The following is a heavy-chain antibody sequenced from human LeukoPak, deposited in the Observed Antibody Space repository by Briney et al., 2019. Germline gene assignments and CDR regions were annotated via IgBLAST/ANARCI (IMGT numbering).Heavy chain of an antibody. CDR1: GYTFTSYY. CDR2: INPSGGST. Sequence: RASVKVSCKASGYTFTSYYMHWVRQAPGQGLEWMGIINPSGGSTSYAQKFQGRVTMTRDTSTSTVYMELSRLRSDDTAAYYCARTPFYDAFDIWGQGTMVTVSS. J-gene: IGHJ3*02. CDR3: ARTPFYDAFDI. D-gene: IGHD2/OR15-2a*01. V-gene: IGHV1-46*01.